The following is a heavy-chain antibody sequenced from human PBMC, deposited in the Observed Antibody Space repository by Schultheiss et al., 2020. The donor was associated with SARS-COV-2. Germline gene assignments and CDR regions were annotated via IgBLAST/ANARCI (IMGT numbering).Heavy chain of an antibody. CDR2: IYYSGRT. Sequence: SETLSLTCTVSGGSISSSSYYWGWIRQPPGKGLEWIGSIYYSGRTDYNSSLKSRLTISVDTSKNQFSLNVNSVTAADTAVYYCARGIRPDYTRFDPWGPGILVTVSS. CDR1: GGSISSSSYY. J-gene: IGHJ5*02. V-gene: IGHV4-39*07. D-gene: IGHD3-3*01. CDR3: ARGIRPDYTRFDP.